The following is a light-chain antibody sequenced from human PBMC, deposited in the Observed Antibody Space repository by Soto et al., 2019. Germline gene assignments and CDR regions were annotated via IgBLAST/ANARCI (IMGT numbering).Light chain of an antibody. CDR2: EVS. Sequence: QSALTQPASVSGXXXXSIXXXCTGTSSXVGSYNLVSWYQQHPGKAPKLMIYEVSKRPSGVSNRFSGSKSGNTASLTISGLQAEDEADYYCCSYAGSSTLYVFGTGTKVTVL. J-gene: IGLJ1*01. CDR3: CSYAGSSTLYV. CDR1: SSXVGSYNL. V-gene: IGLV2-23*02.